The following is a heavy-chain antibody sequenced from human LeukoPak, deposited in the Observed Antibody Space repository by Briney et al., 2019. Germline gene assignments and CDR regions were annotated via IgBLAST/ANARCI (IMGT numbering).Heavy chain of an antibody. Sequence: SETLSLTCAVHGGSFSGYYWSWIRQPPGKGLEWIGEINHSGSTNYNPSLKSRVTISVDTSENQFSLKLSSVTAADTAVYYCARGLIIRKNWNLDYWGQGTLVTVSS. D-gene: IGHD1-1*01. CDR3: ARGLIIRKNWNLDY. CDR2: INHSGST. CDR1: GGSFSGYY. V-gene: IGHV4-34*01. J-gene: IGHJ4*02.